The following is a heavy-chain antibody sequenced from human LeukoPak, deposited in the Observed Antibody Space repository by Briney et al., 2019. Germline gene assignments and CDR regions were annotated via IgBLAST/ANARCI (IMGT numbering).Heavy chain of an antibody. CDR3: AKGPGGSSSDDY. D-gene: IGHD6-6*01. V-gene: IGHV3-53*01. Sequence: PGGSLRLSCAASGFTVNNNYMSWVRQAPGKGLEWVSVIYSGGNTYYADSVKGRFTISRDNSENTLYLQMHSLTAEDTAVYYCAKGPGGSSSDDYWGQGTLVTVSS. J-gene: IGHJ4*02. CDR1: GFTVNNNY. CDR2: IYSGGNT.